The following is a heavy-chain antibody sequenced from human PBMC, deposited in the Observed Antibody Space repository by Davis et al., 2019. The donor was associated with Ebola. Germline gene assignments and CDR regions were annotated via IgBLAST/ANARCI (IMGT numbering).Heavy chain of an antibody. Sequence: SETLSLTCAVYGESFSGYYWSWIRQPPGKGLEWIGEINHSGSTDYTPSLKSRVTISADRSKNQFSLKLSFVTAADTAVYYCARHEYMVRATKTHFDRWGQGTLVTVSS. D-gene: IGHD4/OR15-4a*01. V-gene: IGHV4-34*01. CDR2: INHSGST. J-gene: IGHJ4*02. CDR1: GESFSGYY. CDR3: ARHEYMVRATKTHFDR.